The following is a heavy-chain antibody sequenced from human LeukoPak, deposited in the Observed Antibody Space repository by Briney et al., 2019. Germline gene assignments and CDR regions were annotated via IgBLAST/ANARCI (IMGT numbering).Heavy chain of an antibody. CDR1: GFTFSSYS. D-gene: IGHD2-21*02. CDR2: ISGSGGST. CDR3: AKSLGSVVVTANDY. Sequence: TGGSQRLSCAASGFTFSSYSMNWVRQAPGKGLEWLSAISGSGGSTYYADSVKGRFTISRDNSKNTLYLQVNSLRAEDTAVYYCAKSLGSVVVTANDYWGQGTLVTVSS. V-gene: IGHV3-23*01. J-gene: IGHJ4*02.